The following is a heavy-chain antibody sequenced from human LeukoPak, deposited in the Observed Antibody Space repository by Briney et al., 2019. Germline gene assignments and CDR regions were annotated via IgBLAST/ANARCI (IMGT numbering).Heavy chain of an antibody. J-gene: IGHJ5*02. CDR1: GFTFYDYA. V-gene: IGHV3-20*04. CDR2: IDWNGGTT. D-gene: IGHD1-7*01. Sequence: GGSPRLSCAGSGFTFYDYAMSWVRHAPGKGLEWVSGIDWNGGTTAYADAGKGRFSVSRDNRKKALYVQMNNLRAEDTALYYCYRGPTTSNWFDPGGQGTLVTVS. CDR3: YRGPTTSNWFDP.